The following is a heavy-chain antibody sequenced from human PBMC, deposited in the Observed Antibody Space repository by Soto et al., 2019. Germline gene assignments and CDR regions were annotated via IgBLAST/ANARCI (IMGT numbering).Heavy chain of an antibody. D-gene: IGHD2-2*01. Sequence: QVQLVESGGGLVKPGGSLRLSCAASGFTFSDYYMSWIPQAPGKGLEWVAYISSSGSTIYYADSVKGRFTISRDNAKNSLYLQMNSLRAEDTAVYYCASYGYCSSTSCYPSANYYYMDVWGKGTTVTVSS. CDR3: ASYGYCSSTSCYPSANYYYMDV. CDR2: ISSSGSTI. J-gene: IGHJ6*03. CDR1: GFTFSDYY. V-gene: IGHV3-11*01.